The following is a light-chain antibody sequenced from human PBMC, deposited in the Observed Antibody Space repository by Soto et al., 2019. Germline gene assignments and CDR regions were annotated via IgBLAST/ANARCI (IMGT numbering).Light chain of an antibody. CDR3: QQRSNWPPTWT. Sequence: IVLTQSPATLSLSPGERATLSCRPSQSVSSYLAWYQQKPGQAPRLLIYDASNRATGIPARFSGSGSGTDFTLTISSLEPEDFAVYYCQQRSNWPPTWTFGQGTKV. V-gene: IGKV3-11*01. J-gene: IGKJ1*01. CDR1: QSVSSY. CDR2: DAS.